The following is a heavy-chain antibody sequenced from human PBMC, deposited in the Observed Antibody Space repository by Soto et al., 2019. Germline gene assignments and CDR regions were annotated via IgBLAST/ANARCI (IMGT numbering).Heavy chain of an antibody. CDR1: GGTFSSYA. V-gene: IGHV1-69*13. Sequence: SVKVSCKASGGTFSSYAISWVRQAPGQGLEWMGGIIPIFGTANYAQKFQGRVTITADESTSTAYMELSSLRSEDTAVYYCARDLGSRDSSGYHYELDYWGQGTLVTVSS. CDR2: IIPIFGTA. J-gene: IGHJ4*02. CDR3: ARDLGSRDSSGYHYELDY. D-gene: IGHD3-22*01.